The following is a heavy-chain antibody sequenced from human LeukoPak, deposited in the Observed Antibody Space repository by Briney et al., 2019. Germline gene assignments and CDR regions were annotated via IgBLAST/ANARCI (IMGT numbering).Heavy chain of an antibody. D-gene: IGHD2-2*01. Sequence: GGSLRLSCTTSGFAFDDHGMSWVRQVPGKELEWVSGINWNGGSTGYADPLRGRFTISRDNAKNSLYLQMDSLRAEDTALYYCARAPITSPFYFDYWGQGTLVTVSS. CDR3: ARAPITSPFYFDY. CDR1: GFAFDDHG. V-gene: IGHV3-20*04. CDR2: INWNGGST. J-gene: IGHJ4*02.